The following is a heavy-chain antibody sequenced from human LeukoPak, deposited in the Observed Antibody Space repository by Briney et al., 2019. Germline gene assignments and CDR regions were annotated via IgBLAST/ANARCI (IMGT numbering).Heavy chain of an antibody. D-gene: IGHD6-13*01. CDR3: ATLIAAAGSRLTPDY. CDR1: GYTFTDYY. Sequence: AASVKVSCKVSGYTFTDYYMHWVQQAPGKGFEWMGLVDPEDGETIYAEKFQGRVTITADTSTDTAYMELSSLRSEDTAVYYCATLIAAAGSRLTPDYWGQGTLVTVSS. V-gene: IGHV1-69-2*01. CDR2: VDPEDGET. J-gene: IGHJ4*02.